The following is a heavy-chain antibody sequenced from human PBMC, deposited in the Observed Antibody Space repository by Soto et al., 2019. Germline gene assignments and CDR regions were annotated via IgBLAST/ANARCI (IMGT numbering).Heavy chain of an antibody. J-gene: IGHJ6*02. CDR1: GFTFSSYG. Sequence: QVQLVESGGGVVQPGRSLRLSCAASGFTFSSYGMHWVRQAPGKGLEWVAVISHDGSNKYFADSVKGRFTISRDNSQNTLYLQMNSLRAEDTAVYYCAKHLRAVAGYLHGMDVWGQGTTVTFSS. CDR2: ISHDGSNK. V-gene: IGHV3-30*18. CDR3: AKHLRAVAGYLHGMDV. D-gene: IGHD6-19*01.